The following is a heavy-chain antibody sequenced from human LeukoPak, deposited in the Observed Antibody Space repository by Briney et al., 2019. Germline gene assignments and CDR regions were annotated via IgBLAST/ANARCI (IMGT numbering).Heavy chain of an antibody. Sequence: GGSLRLSCAASGFTVSSNYMSWVRQAPGNGLEWVSVIYSGGSTYYADSVKGRFTISRDNSKNTLYLQMNSLRAEDTAVYYCARVTHYGSDFDIWGQGTMVTVSS. V-gene: IGHV3-66*01. CDR2: IYSGGST. CDR3: ARVTHYGSDFDI. CDR1: GFTVSSNY. D-gene: IGHD3-10*01. J-gene: IGHJ3*02.